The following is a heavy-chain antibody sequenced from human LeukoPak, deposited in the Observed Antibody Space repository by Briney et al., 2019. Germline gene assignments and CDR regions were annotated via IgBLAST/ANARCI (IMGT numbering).Heavy chain of an antibody. D-gene: IGHD1-1*01. Sequence: GASVKVSCKASGYIFTNYGISWVRQAPGQGLEWMGWIRVYNGNTEYAQKLQGRVTMTTDTSTNTAYMELRSLRSDDTAVYYCARGAGSHYWYFDLWGRGTPVTVSS. CDR3: ARGAGSHYWYFDL. V-gene: IGHV1-18*01. J-gene: IGHJ2*01. CDR1: GYIFTNYG. CDR2: IRVYNGNT.